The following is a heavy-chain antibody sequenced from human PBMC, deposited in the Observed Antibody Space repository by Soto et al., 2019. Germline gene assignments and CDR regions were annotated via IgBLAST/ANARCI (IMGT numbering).Heavy chain of an antibody. V-gene: IGHV1-18*01. D-gene: IGHD3-16*01. CDR1: GYTFTSYG. CDR3: ARTPQVRRSGGDHFDY. CDR2: ISGNSGNP. Sequence: QVQLVQSGAEVKKPGASVKVSCKASGYTFTSYGISWVRQAPGQGLEWMGWISGNSGNPNYAQKFQGRVTLTTDTSKSTAYMDLGSLTYDDTAVYYCARTPQVRRSGGDHFDYWGQGTLVTVSS. J-gene: IGHJ4*02.